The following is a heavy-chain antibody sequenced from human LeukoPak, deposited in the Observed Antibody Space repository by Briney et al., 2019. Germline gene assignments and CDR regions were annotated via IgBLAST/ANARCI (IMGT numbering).Heavy chain of an antibody. J-gene: IGHJ4*02. CDR1: GFAFSGYW. D-gene: IGHD3-16*01. CDR3: ASDGGPFDH. V-gene: IGHV3-7*01. Sequence: GGSLRLSCAAPGFAFSGYWMSWVRQSPGKGLEWVANIKQDGSEKYYVDSVKGRFTISRDNAKNSVFLQMNSLRAEDTAVYFCASDGGPFDHWGQGTLVTVSS. CDR2: IKQDGSEK.